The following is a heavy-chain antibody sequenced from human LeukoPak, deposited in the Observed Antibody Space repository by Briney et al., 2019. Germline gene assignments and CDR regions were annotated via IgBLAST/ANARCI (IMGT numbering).Heavy chain of an antibody. CDR2: IHPDSAAT. CDR3: ATSGTSASSPAYYYYMDV. Sequence: ASVKVSCKASGYTFTRYYMYWVRQAPGQGLEWMGWIHPDSAATNYAQRFQGRVTMTRDTSISTAYMELSRLRSDDTAVYFCATSGTSASSPAYYYYMDVWGKGTTVTVSS. D-gene: IGHD6-6*01. V-gene: IGHV1-2*02. CDR1: GYTFTRYY. J-gene: IGHJ6*03.